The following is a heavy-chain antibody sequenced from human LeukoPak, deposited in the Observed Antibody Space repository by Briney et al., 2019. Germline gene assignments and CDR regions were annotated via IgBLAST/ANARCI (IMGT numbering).Heavy chain of an antibody. V-gene: IGHV1-3*01. CDR1: GYISTNHA. CDR3: ARVTAESYSDSSGYYSY. J-gene: IGHJ4*02. D-gene: IGHD3-22*01. Sequence: ASVKVSCKASGYISTNHAMHWVRQAPGQRLEWMGWINVGNGNTKYSEKFQDRVIISRDTSASTAYMELSSLRSEDTAVYFCARVTAESYSDSSGYYSYWGQGTLVTVSS. CDR2: INVGNGNT.